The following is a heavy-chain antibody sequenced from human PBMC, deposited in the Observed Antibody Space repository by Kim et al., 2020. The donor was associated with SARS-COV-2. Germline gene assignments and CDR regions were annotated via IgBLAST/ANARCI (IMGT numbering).Heavy chain of an antibody. Sequence: SETLSLTCTVSGGSISSGGYYWIWIRQHPGKGLEWIGYIYYSGSTYYNPSLKSRVTISVDTSKNQFSLKLSSVTAADTAVYYCAREVDTAMVTPSGGMDVWGQGTTVTVSS. CDR3: AREVDTAMVTPSGGMDV. CDR2: IYYSGST. J-gene: IGHJ6*02. V-gene: IGHV4-31*03. D-gene: IGHD5-18*01. CDR1: GGSISSGGYY.